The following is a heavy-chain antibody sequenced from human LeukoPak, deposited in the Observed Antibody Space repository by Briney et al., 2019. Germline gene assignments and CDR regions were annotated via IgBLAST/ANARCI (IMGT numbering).Heavy chain of an antibody. CDR3: ARRAGDYSHPYDY. CDR2: ISGSGSST. J-gene: IGHJ4*02. V-gene: IGHV3-23*01. CDR1: GFTFSSYG. D-gene: IGHD3-22*01. Sequence: GGSLRLSCAASGFTFSSYGMSWVRQAPGKGLEWCSAISGSGSSTYYADSVKGRFTISRDNSKNTLYLQINSLRAEDTAVYYCARRAGDYSHPYDYWGQGTLVTVSS.